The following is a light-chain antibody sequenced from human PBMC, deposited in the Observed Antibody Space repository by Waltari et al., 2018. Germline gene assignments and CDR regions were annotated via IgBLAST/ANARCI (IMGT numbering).Light chain of an antibody. CDR1: SGHSSNV. J-gene: IGLJ3*02. CDR3: QTGGHGTWV. Sequence: QLVLTQSPSASASLGASVKLTCTLSSGHSSNVIAWLKQQPEKGPRSLMKVNSDGRHSKGDKIPDRFSGSSSGAEHYLTISSLQSEDEADYYCQTGGHGTWVFGGGTKLTVL. CDR2: VNSDGRH. V-gene: IGLV4-69*01.